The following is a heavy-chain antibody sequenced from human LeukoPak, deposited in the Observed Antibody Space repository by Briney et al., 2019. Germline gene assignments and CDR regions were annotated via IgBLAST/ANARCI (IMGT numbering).Heavy chain of an antibody. V-gene: IGHV3-74*01. CDR2: INGYGSST. Sequence: GGSLRLSCVASGFTFVSYWMHWVRQAPGKGLVWVSRINGYGSSTDFADSVKGRFTISRDNAKNTLYLQMNSLRAEDTAVYYCARPYYYDSSGYEGWGQGTLVTVSS. CDR3: ARPYYYDSSGYEG. CDR1: GFTFVSYW. D-gene: IGHD3-22*01. J-gene: IGHJ4*02.